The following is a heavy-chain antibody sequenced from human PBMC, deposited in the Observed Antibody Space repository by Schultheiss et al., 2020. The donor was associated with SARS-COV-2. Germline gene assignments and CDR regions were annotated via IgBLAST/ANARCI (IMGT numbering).Heavy chain of an antibody. D-gene: IGHD3-22*01. CDR2: ISGSGGST. Sequence: GGSLRLSCAASGFTVSSNYMSWVRQAPGKGLEWVSAISGSGGSTYYADSVKGRFTISRDNAKNTLYLQMNSLRAEDTAVYYCAREYYDSSGYWNYWGQGTLVTVSS. CDR3: AREYYDSSGYWNY. CDR1: GFTVSSNY. V-gene: IGHV3-23*01. J-gene: IGHJ4*02.